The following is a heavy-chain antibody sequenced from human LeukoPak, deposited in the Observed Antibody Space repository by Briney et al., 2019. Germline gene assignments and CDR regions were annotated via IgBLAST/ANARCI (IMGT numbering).Heavy chain of an antibody. Sequence: PGGSLRVSCAASGFTFSSYAMHWVRQAPGKGLEWVAVISYEGSNKYYADSVKGRFTISRDNSKNTLYLQMNSLRAEDTALYYCAREGPSYGSGSYLDYWGQGTLVTVSS. CDR2: ISYEGSNK. J-gene: IGHJ4*02. V-gene: IGHV3-30*04. CDR3: AREGPSYGSGSYLDY. CDR1: GFTFSSYA. D-gene: IGHD3-10*01.